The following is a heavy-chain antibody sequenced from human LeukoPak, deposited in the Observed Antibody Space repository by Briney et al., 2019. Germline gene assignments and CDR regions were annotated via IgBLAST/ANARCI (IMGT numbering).Heavy chain of an antibody. Sequence: TTETLSLTCAVFGGSLSGYYWSWIRQPPGKGLEWIGEINHSGSTNYNPSLKSRLTISVDTSKNQFSLKLSSVTAADTAVYYCARHLEYPGYFDYWGQGALVTVSS. V-gene: IGHV4-34*01. CDR3: ARHLEYPGYFDY. J-gene: IGHJ4*02. CDR2: INHSGST. CDR1: GGSLSGYY. D-gene: IGHD3-3*01.